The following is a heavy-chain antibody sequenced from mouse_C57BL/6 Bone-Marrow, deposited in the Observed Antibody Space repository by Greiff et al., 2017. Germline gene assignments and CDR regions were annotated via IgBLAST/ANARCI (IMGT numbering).Heavy chain of an antibody. CDR3: AVYYGNPWFAY. Sequence: VQLQQPGAELVMPGASVKLSCKASGYTFTSYWMHWVKQRPGQGLEWIGEIDPSDSYTNYNQKFKGKSTLTVDKSSSTAYMQLRSLTSEDSAVYYCAVYYGNPWFAYWGQGTLVTVAA. CDR2: IDPSDSYT. D-gene: IGHD2-1*01. V-gene: IGHV1-69*01. CDR1: GYTFTSYW. J-gene: IGHJ3*01.